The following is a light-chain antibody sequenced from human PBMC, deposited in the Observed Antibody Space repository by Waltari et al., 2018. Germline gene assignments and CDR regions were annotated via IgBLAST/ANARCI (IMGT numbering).Light chain of an antibody. CDR3: SSHTSNSIVV. CDR1: SSDVGGYNS. J-gene: IGLJ2*01. CDR2: DVS. V-gene: IGLV2-14*03. Sequence: QSALTQPASVSGSPGQSITISCTGTSSDVGGYNSVSWYHQHPGKAPKVMIYDVSNRPSGVSNRFSGSKSGNTASLTISGLQAEDEAEYYCSSHTSNSIVVFGGGTKLTVL.